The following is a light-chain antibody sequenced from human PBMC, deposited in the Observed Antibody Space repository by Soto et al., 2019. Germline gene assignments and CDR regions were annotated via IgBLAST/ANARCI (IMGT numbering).Light chain of an antibody. CDR3: QQRSDWPS. CDR1: QSVGDY. Sequence: EIVLTQSAAILSLSPGERATLSCRASQSVGDYLAWYQQKLGQAPRLLIYDASNRATGIPARFSGSGSGTDFTLTISSLEPEDFAVYYCQQRSDWPSFGQGTKLEIK. J-gene: IGKJ2*01. V-gene: IGKV3-11*01. CDR2: DAS.